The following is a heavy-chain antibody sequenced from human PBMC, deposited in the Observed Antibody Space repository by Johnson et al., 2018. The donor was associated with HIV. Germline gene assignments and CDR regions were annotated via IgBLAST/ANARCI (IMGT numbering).Heavy chain of an antibody. CDR2: ISYDGGKK. V-gene: IGHV3-30*18. CDR1: GFTFSNYD. D-gene: IGHD2-21*01. Sequence: RSLRLSCAASGFTFSNYDMDWVRQAPGKGLEWVVGISYDGGKKYYRDSVKGRFTISRDNSNNTLYLQMNSLRTEDSGVYYCAKAYCPGCDAFEIWGQGTMVTVSS. CDR3: AKAYCPGCDAFEI. J-gene: IGHJ3*02.